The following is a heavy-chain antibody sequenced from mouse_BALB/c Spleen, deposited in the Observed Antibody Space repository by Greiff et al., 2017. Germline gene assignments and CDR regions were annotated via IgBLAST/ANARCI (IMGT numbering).Heavy chain of an antibody. CDR3: ARRKDYDGGAMDY. Sequence: EVHLVESGGDLVKPGGSLKLSCAASGFTFSSYGMSWVRQTPDKRLEWVATISSGGSYTYYPDSVKGRFTISRDNAKNTLYLQMSSLKSEDTAMYYCARRKDYDGGAMDYWGQGTSVTVSS. D-gene: IGHD2-4*01. J-gene: IGHJ4*01. V-gene: IGHV5-6*01. CDR2: ISSGGSYT. CDR1: GFTFSSYG.